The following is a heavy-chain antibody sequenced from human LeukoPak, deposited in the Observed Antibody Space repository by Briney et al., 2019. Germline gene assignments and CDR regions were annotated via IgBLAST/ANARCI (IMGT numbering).Heavy chain of an antibody. J-gene: IGHJ6*03. D-gene: IGHD4-17*01. CDR3: AKGSDYEDYYYMDV. CDR2: INPNSGGT. V-gene: IGHV1-2*02. CDR1: GYTFTGYY. Sequence: PEASVKVSCKASGYTFTGYYMHWVRQAPGQGLEWMGWINPNSGGTNYAQKFQGRVTITRDTSISTASMNLSRLTSDDTAMYYCAKGSDYEDYYYMDVWGKGTTVTVSS.